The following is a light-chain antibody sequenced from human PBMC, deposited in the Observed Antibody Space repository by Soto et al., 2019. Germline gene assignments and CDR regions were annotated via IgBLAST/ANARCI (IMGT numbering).Light chain of an antibody. Sequence: DIVMTQSPLSLPVTPGEPASISCRSSQSLLHSNGYNYLDWYLQKPGQSPQLLIYLGSNRASGVPDRFSGSGSGTDFTPKISRVEAEDVGVYYCMQALQTPFTFGGGTKVEIK. V-gene: IGKV2-28*01. J-gene: IGKJ4*01. CDR3: MQALQTPFT. CDR2: LGS. CDR1: QSLLHSNGYNY.